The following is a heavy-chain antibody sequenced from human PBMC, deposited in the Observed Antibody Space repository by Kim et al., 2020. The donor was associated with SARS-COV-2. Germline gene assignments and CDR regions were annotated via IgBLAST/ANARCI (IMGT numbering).Heavy chain of an antibody. CDR2: TYYRSKWYT. CDR1: GDSVSSNRAA. D-gene: IGHD5-18*01. CDR3: ARTPGSREDFDY. V-gene: IGHV6-1*01. J-gene: IGHJ4*02. Sequence: SQTLSLTCAISGDSVSSNRAAWNWIRQSPSRGLEWLGRTYYRSKWYTDYAVFVRGRITINPDTFRNQFSLHLNSVTPEDTAVYYCARTPGSREDFDYWGQGTLVTVSS.